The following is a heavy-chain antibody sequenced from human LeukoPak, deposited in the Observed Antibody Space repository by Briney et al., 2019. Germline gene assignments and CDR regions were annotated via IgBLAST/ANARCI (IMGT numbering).Heavy chain of an antibody. CDR1: GFTFSSYA. J-gene: IGHJ4*02. CDR3: AKDRSYSGFSGRGAYFDY. D-gene: IGHD3-10*01. CDR2: ITGGGGST. Sequence: LTGGSLRLSCAASGFTFSSYAMSWVRQAPWKGLEWVSAITGGGGSTYYADSVKGRFTISRDNSKNTLYLQMNSLRAEDTAVYYCAKDRSYSGFSGRGAYFDYWGQGTLVTVSS. V-gene: IGHV3-23*01.